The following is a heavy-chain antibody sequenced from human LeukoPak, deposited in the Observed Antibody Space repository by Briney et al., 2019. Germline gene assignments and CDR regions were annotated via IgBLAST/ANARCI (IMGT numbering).Heavy chain of an antibody. CDR3: ARGRGSGYDGPFDH. Sequence: WASVTLSCMASARTLSSYAISWVRQAPGQGLEWMGGIIPIFGTANYAQKFQGRVTITADESTSTAYMELSSLRSEDTAVYYCARGRGSGYDGPFDHWGQGTLVTVSS. J-gene: IGHJ4*02. CDR2: IIPIFGTA. CDR1: ARTLSSYA. D-gene: IGHD5-12*01. V-gene: IGHV1-69*13.